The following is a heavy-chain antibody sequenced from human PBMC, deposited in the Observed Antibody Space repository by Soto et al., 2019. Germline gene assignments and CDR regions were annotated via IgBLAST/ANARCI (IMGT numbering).Heavy chain of an antibody. Sequence: GGSLRLSCAASGFTFSSYAMHWVRQAPGKGLEYVSAISSNGGSTYYANSVKGRFTISRDNSKNTLYLQMGSLRAEDMAVYYCARDQPGYYGSGSYIDYYYMDVWGKGTTVTVSS. D-gene: IGHD3-10*01. CDR2: ISSNGGST. CDR3: ARDQPGYYGSGSYIDYYYMDV. CDR1: GFTFSSYA. V-gene: IGHV3-64*01. J-gene: IGHJ6*03.